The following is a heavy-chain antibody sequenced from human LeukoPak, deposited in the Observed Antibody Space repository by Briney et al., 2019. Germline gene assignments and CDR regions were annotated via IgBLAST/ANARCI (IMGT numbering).Heavy chain of an antibody. J-gene: IGHJ4*02. D-gene: IGHD3-22*01. CDR3: ARLQNHDSSGYCSFDY. CDR2: IYYSGNT. CDR1: GGSISGYY. Sequence: SETLSLTCTVSGGSISGYYWSWIRQPPGKGLEWIGYIYYSGNTNYNPSLKSRVTISVDTSKNQFSLKLSSVTAADTAVYYCARLQNHDSSGYCSFDYWGQGTLVTVSS. V-gene: IGHV4-59*01.